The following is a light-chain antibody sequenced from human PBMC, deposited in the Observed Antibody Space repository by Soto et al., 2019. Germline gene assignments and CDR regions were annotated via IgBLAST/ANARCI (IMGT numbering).Light chain of an antibody. CDR2: DVS. CDR1: ITDVGSSNY. CDR3: SSYTTTSTWV. J-gene: IGLJ2*01. Sequence: QSVLTQPASVSGSPGQSITISCTGTITDVGSSNYVSWYKQHPGKAPKLMIYDVSHRPSGVSNRFSGSKSGNTASLTISGLQAEDEADYYCSSYTTTSTWVFGGGTKVTVL. V-gene: IGLV2-14*01.